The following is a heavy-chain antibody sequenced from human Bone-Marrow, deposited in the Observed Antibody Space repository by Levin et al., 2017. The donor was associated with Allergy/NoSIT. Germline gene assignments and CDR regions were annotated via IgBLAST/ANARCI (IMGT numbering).Heavy chain of an antibody. D-gene: IGHD6-13*01. V-gene: IGHV3-11*01. Sequence: GESLKISCAASGFTFSDYYMAWIRQAPGKGLEWVAYIFSDSTIYYSASVKGRFTISRDNATNSLTLQLHSLRVDDTAMYYCVKDIRTATGKLLFPLDFWGQGTFVTVSS. CDR2: IFSDSTI. J-gene: IGHJ4*02. CDR1: GFTFSDYY. CDR3: VKDIRTATGKLLFPLDF.